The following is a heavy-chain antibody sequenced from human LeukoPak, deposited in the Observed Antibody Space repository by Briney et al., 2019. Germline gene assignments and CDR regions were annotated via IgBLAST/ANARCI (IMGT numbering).Heavy chain of an antibody. Sequence: PGGSLRLSCAASGFTVSPNYMTWVRQAAGMGLEWVSSISSSSSYIYYADSVKGRFTISRDSAKNSLYLQMNSLRADDTAIYYCAKEWNSDFWSGYFWGQGTLVTVSS. V-gene: IGHV3-21*04. CDR2: ISSSSSYI. CDR3: AKEWNSDFWSGYF. CDR1: GFTVSPNY. D-gene: IGHD3-3*01. J-gene: IGHJ4*02.